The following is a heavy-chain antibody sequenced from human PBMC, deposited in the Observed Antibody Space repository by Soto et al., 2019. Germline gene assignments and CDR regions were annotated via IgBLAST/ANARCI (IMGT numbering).Heavy chain of an antibody. J-gene: IGHJ4*02. Sequence: ESGGGLVQPGGSLRLSCVVSGFTFSTYSMNWVRQAPGKGLEWVSYISSSASTISYADSVKGRFTISRNNAKNSLYLQMNSLTDEDTAVYYCARRSSYGGNYFDYWGQGTLVTVSS. CDR1: GFTFSTYS. D-gene: IGHD3-16*01. V-gene: IGHV3-48*02. CDR3: ARRSSYGGNYFDY. CDR2: ISSSASTI.